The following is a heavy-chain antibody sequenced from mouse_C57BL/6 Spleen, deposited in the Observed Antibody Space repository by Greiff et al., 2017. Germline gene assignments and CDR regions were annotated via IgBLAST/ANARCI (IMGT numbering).Heavy chain of an antibody. CDR3: VRDGYYPFAY. J-gene: IGHJ3*01. CDR1: GFTFSSYG. V-gene: IGHV5-6*01. Sequence: EVHLVESGGDLVKPGGSLKLSCAASGFTFSSYGMSWVRQTPDKRLEWVATISSGGSYTYYPDSVKGRFTISRDNAKNTLYLQMSSLKSEDTAMYYCVRDGYYPFAYWGQGTLVTVSA. CDR2: ISSGGSYT. D-gene: IGHD2-3*01.